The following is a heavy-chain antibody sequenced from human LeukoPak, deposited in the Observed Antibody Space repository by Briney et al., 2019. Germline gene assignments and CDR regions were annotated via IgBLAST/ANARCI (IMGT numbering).Heavy chain of an antibody. J-gene: IGHJ4*02. D-gene: IGHD2-2*01. V-gene: IGHV4-39*01. CDR1: GGSISSSSYY. Sequence: SETLSLTCTVSGGSISSSSYYWGWIRQPPGKGLEWIGSIYYSGSTYYNPSLKGRVTISVDTSKNQFSLKLSSVTAADTAVYYCARTQEHGSSTSCFDYWGQGTLVTVSS. CDR2: IYYSGST. CDR3: ARTQEHGSSTSCFDY.